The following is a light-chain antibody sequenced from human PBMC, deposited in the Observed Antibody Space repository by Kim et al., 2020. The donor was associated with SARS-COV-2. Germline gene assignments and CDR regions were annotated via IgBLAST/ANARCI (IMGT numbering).Light chain of an antibody. Sequence: ASLGDRVTIACRASQDISNHLAWYQQKPGKAPDLLIYAASTLKPGVPSRFSGSGSGTEFTLTISSLQPEDFATYSCQQLNTFPRTFGQGTKVDIK. CDR3: QQLNTFPRT. CDR1: QDISNH. V-gene: IGKV1-9*01. CDR2: AAS. J-gene: IGKJ1*01.